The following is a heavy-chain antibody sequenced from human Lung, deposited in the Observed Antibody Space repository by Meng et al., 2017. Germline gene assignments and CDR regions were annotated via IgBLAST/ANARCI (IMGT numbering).Heavy chain of an antibody. CDR1: GYNFPDYW. J-gene: IGHJ4*02. Sequence: QVPLVQSGVGVKKPGASVKVSCKPSGYNFPDYWLHWVRRAPGQGLEWMGRIDPKSGDTHYAQRFQGRVTMTGDTSISTAYMELSGLRSDDTAMYYCARDEDISAAGKLFGDYWGQGTLVTVSS. CDR3: ARDEDISAAGKLFGDY. CDR2: IDPKSGDT. V-gene: IGHV1-2*06. D-gene: IGHD6-13*01.